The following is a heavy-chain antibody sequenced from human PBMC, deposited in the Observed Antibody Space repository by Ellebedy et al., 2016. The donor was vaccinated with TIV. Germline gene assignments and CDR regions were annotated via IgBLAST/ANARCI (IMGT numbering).Heavy chain of an antibody. D-gene: IGHD3-3*01. Sequence: GESLKISCAASGFTFSTYGMHWVRQAPGKGLEWVAVIWYDGSYQYYADSVKGRFTISRDNSKKTVYLQMNSLRAEDTAVYYCARGMTIFDYWGQGTLVTVSS. V-gene: IGHV3-33*01. CDR1: GFTFSTYG. CDR3: ARGMTIFDY. J-gene: IGHJ4*02. CDR2: IWYDGSYQ.